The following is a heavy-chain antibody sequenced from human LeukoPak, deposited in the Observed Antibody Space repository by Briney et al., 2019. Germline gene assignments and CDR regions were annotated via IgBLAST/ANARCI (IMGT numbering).Heavy chain of an antibody. CDR3: ARRRREYCSGGSCYGNWFDP. CDR2: IYYSGST. V-gene: IGHV4-39*01. CDR1: GGSISSSTYY. Sequence: SETLSLTCTVSGGSISSSTYYWGWIRQPPGKGLEWIGSIYYSGSTYYNPSLKSRVTISVDTSNNQFSLGLSSVTAADTAVYYCARRRREYCSGGSCYGNWFDPWGQGTLVTVSS. D-gene: IGHD2-15*01. J-gene: IGHJ5*02.